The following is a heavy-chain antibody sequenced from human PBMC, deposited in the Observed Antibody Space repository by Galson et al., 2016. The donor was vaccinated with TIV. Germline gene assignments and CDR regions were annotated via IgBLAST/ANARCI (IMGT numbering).Heavy chain of an antibody. CDR2: INPKTGGT. CDR1: GHTFTDYY. V-gene: IGHV1-2*02. Sequence: SVKVSCKASGHTFTDYYRHWVRQAPGQGLEWMGWINPKTGGTNYAQKFQGRVTMTRDTSIRTAYMEVVSLRSDDTAVFFCARDYPGQSGFDSWGQGTPVTVSS. J-gene: IGHJ4*02. D-gene: IGHD1-14*01. CDR3: ARDYPGQSGFDS.